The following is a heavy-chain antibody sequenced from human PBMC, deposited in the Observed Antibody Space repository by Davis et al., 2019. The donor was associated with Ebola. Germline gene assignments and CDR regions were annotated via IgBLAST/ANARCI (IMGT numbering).Heavy chain of an antibody. V-gene: IGHV6-1*01. CDR3: VRGWFRSGMDV. CDR2: TYYSSKWYN. CDR1: GDSMSRNIPA. D-gene: IGHD3-10*01. Sequence: PSETLSLTCAISGDSMSRNIPAWNWIRQSPSRGLEWLGRTYYSSKWYNDYAASVEGRITVNPDTSKNQFSLLLRSVTPEDTAIYYCVRGWFRSGMDVWGQGTTVTVSS. J-gene: IGHJ6*02.